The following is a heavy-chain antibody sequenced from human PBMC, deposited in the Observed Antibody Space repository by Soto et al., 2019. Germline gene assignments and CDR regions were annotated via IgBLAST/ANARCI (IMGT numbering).Heavy chain of an antibody. CDR2: IIPIFGTA. CDR1: GGTFSSYA. Sequence: GASVKVSCKASGGTFSSYAISWVRQAPGQGLEWMGGIIPIFGTANYAQKFQGRVTITADKSTSTAYMELSSLRSEDTAVYYCARSRITIFGVVIIPFDYWGQGTLVTSPQ. J-gene: IGHJ4*02. D-gene: IGHD3-3*01. V-gene: IGHV1-69*06. CDR3: ARSRITIFGVVIIPFDY.